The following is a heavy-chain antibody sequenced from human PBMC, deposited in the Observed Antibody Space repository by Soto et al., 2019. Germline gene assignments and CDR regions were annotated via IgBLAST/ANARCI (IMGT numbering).Heavy chain of an antibody. CDR2: IYYSGST. Sequence: SETLSLTCTVSGGSISSYYWSWIRQPPGKGLEWIGYIYYSGSTNYNPSLKSRVTISVDTSKNQFSLKLSSVTAADTAVYYCARRTTAQYYDFWSGSVFGFDPWGQGTLVTVSS. CDR1: GGSISSYY. V-gene: IGHV4-59*08. CDR3: ARRTTAQYYDFWSGSVFGFDP. D-gene: IGHD3-3*01. J-gene: IGHJ5*02.